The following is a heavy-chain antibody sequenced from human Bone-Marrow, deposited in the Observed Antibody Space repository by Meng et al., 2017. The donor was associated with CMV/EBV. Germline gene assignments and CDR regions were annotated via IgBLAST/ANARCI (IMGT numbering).Heavy chain of an antibody. V-gene: IGHV1-69*10. CDR2: IIPILGIA. J-gene: IGHJ5*02. CDR1: GGTFSSYA. CDR3: ARGPWGEMATISMFVA. D-gene: IGHD5-24*01. Sequence: SVKVSCKASGGTFSSYAISWVRQAPGQGLEWMGGIIPILGIANYAQKFQGRVTITTDESTSTAYMELSSLRSEDTAVYYCARGPWGEMATISMFVAWGQGNLVTVSS.